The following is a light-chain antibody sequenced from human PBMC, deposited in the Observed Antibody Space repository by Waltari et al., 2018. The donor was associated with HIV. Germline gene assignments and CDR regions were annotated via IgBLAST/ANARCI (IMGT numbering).Light chain of an antibody. V-gene: IGKV4-1*01. CDR1: QSLFYSLNNTNY. CDR3: QQYYDAPT. Sequence: DIVMTQAPDSLTVSLGERATINCRSSQSLFYSLNNTNYLAWYQQKPGQPPRLLIHWASVRESGIPDRFSGSGSGTDFTLTISSLQAEDVAVYFCQQYYDAPTFGPGTKLDLK. J-gene: IGKJ3*01. CDR2: WAS.